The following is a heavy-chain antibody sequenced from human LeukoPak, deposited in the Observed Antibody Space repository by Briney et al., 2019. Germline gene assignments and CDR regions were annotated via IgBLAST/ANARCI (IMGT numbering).Heavy chain of an antibody. CDR1: GFTFSTYS. D-gene: IGHD3-22*01. J-gene: IGHJ4*02. Sequence: PGGSLRLSCAASGFTFSTYSMNWVRQAPGKRLEWVSSISGSSIYIYYADSVKGRFTISRDNAKNSLYLQMNSLRAEDTAVYYCARDPPYYDSSGYYYDYWGQGTLVTVSS. V-gene: IGHV3-21*01. CDR3: ARDPPYYDSSGYYYDY. CDR2: ISGSSIYI.